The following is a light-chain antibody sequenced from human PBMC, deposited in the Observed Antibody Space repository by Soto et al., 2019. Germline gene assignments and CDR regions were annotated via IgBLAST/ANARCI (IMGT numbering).Light chain of an antibody. J-gene: IGKJ2*01. CDR3: QQYGSSPPYT. V-gene: IGKV3-20*01. CDR1: QSVSSTY. Sequence: EIVLTQSPGTLSLSPGEMATLSCRASQSVSSTYLAWYQQKPGQAPRLLLYGASSRATGIPDRFSGSGSGTDFTLTISRLEPEDFAVYYCQQYGSSPPYTFGQGTKLEIK. CDR2: GAS.